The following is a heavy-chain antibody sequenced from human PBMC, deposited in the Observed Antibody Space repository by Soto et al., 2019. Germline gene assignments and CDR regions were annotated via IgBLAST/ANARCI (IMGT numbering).Heavy chain of an antibody. V-gene: IGHV3-30-3*01. D-gene: IGHD6-19*01. J-gene: IGHJ4*02. CDR3: VRESGWYYLEY. CDR2: ISYDGSNK. CDR1: GFTFSSYA. Sequence: PGGSLRLSCAASGFTFSSYAMHCVRQAPGKGLERVAVISYDGSNKYYADYVKGRFTISVDNSKNTLYLQMNSLRAEDTAVYYCVRESGWYYLEYWGRGTVVTVSS.